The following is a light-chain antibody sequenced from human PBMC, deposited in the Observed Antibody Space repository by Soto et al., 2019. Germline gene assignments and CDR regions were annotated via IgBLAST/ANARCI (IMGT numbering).Light chain of an antibody. CDR1: QSISSY. CDR3: QQSYSIFMYT. CDR2: AAS. Sequence: DIQMTQSPSSLSASVGDRVTITCRASQSISSYLNWYQQKPWKAPKLLIYAASSLQSVVPSRFSGSGSGTDFTLTISSLQPEEFATYYCQQSYSIFMYTFGEGTKLEIK. J-gene: IGKJ2*01. V-gene: IGKV1-39*01.